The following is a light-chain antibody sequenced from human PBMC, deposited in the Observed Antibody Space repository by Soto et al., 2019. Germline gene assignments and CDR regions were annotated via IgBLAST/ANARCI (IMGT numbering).Light chain of an antibody. Sequence: DIVVTQYPDSLALSLGERATMNCRSSHTVLSSSGNKNHLAWYQQKAGQTPKLLFYWASARHSGVPTRFNGSGSGTDFTLTIDNLQAEEVAMYYCHQYDSAPYTVGQGTNLEI. CDR2: WAS. V-gene: IGKV4-1*01. CDR3: HQYDSAPYT. CDR1: HTVLSSSGNKNH. J-gene: IGKJ2*01.